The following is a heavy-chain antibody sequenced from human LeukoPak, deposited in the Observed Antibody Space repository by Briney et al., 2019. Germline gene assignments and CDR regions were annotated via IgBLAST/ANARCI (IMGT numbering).Heavy chain of an antibody. CDR3: AREKTYYYDSSGYPALDY. CDR2: INSDGSYT. D-gene: IGHD3-22*01. J-gene: IGHJ4*02. CDR1: GFTFSNAW. Sequence: GGSLRLSCAASGFTFSNAWMSWVRQAPGKGLEWVGRINSDGSYTNYADSVKGRFTISRDNAKNTLFLQMNSLRAEDTAVYYCAREKTYYYDSSGYPALDYWGQGTLVTVSS. V-gene: IGHV3-74*01.